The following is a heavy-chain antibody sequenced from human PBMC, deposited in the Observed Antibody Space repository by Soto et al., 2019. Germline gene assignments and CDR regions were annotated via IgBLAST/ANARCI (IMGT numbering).Heavy chain of an antibody. CDR2: IYYSGST. J-gene: IGHJ6*02. CDR1: GGSISSGDYY. CDR3: ARDDITIFGVVREIYYGMDV. D-gene: IGHD3-3*01. Sequence: SETLSLTCTVSGGSISSGDYYWSWIRQPPGKGLEWIGYIYYSGSTYYNPSLKSRVTISVDTSKNQFSLKLSSVTAADTAVYYCARDDITIFGVVREIYYGMDVWGQGTTVTVSS. V-gene: IGHV4-30-4*01.